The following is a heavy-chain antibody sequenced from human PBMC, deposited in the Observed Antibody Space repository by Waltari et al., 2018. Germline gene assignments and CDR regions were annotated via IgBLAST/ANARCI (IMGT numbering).Heavy chain of an antibody. CDR3: ARKGSDGYKHYYFDD. J-gene: IGHJ4*02. CDR2: GCPFCGTA. CDR1: GRTCSSHA. D-gene: IGHD5-12*01. V-gene: IGHV1-69*06. Sequence: QVQLVQSGAEVTKPGSSVKVSCQASGRTCSSHAISWLRQPPGQGLEWMGGGCPFCGTANYDQKFQGRATITAEKSTSTAYMELSSLRAEDTAVYYCARKGSDGYKHYYFDDWGQGTLVTVSS.